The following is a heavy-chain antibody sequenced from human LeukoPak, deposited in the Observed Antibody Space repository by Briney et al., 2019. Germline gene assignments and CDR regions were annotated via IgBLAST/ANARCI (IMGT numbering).Heavy chain of an antibody. J-gene: IGHJ5*02. Sequence: GESLKISCKGAGYSFTSYWIGWVRQMPGKGLEWMGVIYPGDSHTRYSPSFQGQVTISADKSISTAYLQWSSLKASDTAMYYCARQGYDILTGYYPTASFDPWGQGTLVTVSS. CDR2: IYPGDSHT. CDR1: GYSFTSYW. CDR3: ARQGYDILTGYYPTASFDP. V-gene: IGHV5-51*01. D-gene: IGHD3-9*01.